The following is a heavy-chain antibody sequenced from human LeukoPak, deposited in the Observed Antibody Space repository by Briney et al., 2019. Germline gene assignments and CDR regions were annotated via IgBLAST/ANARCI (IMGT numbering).Heavy chain of an antibody. CDR3: ARDFSYCSSTSCSPRVMVY. D-gene: IGHD2-2*01. J-gene: IGHJ4*02. V-gene: IGHV3-21*01. CDR1: GFTFSSYS. Sequence: GGSLRLSCAASGFTFSSYSMNWVRQAPGKGLEWVSSISSSSSYIYYADSVKGRFTISRDNAKNSLYLQMNSLRAEDTAVYYCARDFSYCSSTSCSPRVMVYWGQGTLVTVSS. CDR2: ISSSSSYI.